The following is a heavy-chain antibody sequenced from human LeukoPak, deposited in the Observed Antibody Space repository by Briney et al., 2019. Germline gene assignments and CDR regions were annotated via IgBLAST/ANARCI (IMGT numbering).Heavy chain of an antibody. J-gene: IGHJ2*01. CDR2: LNHGGST. CDR1: GGSISGYC. V-gene: IGHV4-34*01. Sequence: PSETLSLTCAVYGGSISGYCWSWIRQPPGKGLEWIGELNHGGSTNYNPSLKSRVTISVDTSKNQFSLKLSSVSAADTAVYYCARGLAGGNSVYFDLWGRGTLVTVSS. D-gene: IGHD4-23*01. CDR3: ARGLAGGNSVYFDL.